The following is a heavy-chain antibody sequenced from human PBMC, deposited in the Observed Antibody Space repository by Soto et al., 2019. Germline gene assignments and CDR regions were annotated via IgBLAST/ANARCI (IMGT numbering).Heavy chain of an antibody. V-gene: IGHV3-13*01. D-gene: IGHD6-19*01. Sequence: PGGSLRLSCAASGFTFSSYDMHWVRQATGKGLEWVSAIGTAGDTYYPGSVKGRFTISRENAKNFLYLQMNSLRAGDTAVYYCARDGYGYSSGWYFSRHTFRGGYGMDVWAQGTTVTVSS. J-gene: IGHJ6*02. CDR2: IGTAGDT. CDR3: ARDGYGYSSGWYFSRHTFRGGYGMDV. CDR1: GFTFSSYD.